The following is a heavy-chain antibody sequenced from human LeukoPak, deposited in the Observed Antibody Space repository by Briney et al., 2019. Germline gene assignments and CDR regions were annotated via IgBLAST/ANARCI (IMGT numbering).Heavy chain of an antibody. Sequence: SQTLSLTCSVSGGSVGSADYYWSWVRQSPGKGLDWIGYINYSGITYYNPSRKRRATISVDTSKNQFFLKPTSLTAADPAVFFRARGPTARGSVPYYNYMDVPGKGTTVTVSS. CDR1: GGSVGSADYY. CDR2: INYSGIT. CDR3: ARGPTARGSVPYYNYMDV. J-gene: IGHJ6*03. V-gene: IGHV4-30-4*01. D-gene: IGHD3-10*01.